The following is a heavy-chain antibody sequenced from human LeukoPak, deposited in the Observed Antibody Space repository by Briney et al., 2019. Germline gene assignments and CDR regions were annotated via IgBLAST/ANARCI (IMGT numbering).Heavy chain of an antibody. CDR1: GDSISSDTYY. CDR3: AREYRSGYFYVHDAFDM. CDR2: IYTSGDT. J-gene: IGHJ3*02. D-gene: IGHD3-22*01. Sequence: SQTLSVTCTVSGDSISSDTYYWNWIRQSAGKGLEWIGRIYTSGDTYYNPSLKSRVTISVDTSKNQFSLKLTSVTAADAAMYYCAREYRSGYFYVHDAFDMWGQGTMVIVSS. V-gene: IGHV4-61*02.